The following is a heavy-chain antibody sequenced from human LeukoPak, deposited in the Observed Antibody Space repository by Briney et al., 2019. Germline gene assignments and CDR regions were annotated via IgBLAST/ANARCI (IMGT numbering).Heavy chain of an antibody. CDR2: ILYDGRNK. D-gene: IGHD2-2*01. CDR1: GLPFSSYA. J-gene: IGHJ6*04. Sequence: PGSSLTLSCAPSGLPFSSYAMHWARPPPGKGREWVAVILYDGRNKYPPASVKGRFTISRAKTKNTLYLQMNSLRAEDTAVYYCARDRDGCSSTSCSFYYDYGMDVWGKGTTVTVSS. V-gene: IGHV3-30*04. CDR3: ARDRDGCSSTSCSFYYDYGMDV.